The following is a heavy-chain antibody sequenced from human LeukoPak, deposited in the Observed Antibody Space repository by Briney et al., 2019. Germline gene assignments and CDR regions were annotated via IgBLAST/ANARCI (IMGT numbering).Heavy chain of an antibody. V-gene: IGHV4-34*01. J-gene: IGHJ4*02. CDR1: GGSFRGYY. CDR3: ARERSSGSYPLDFDY. Sequence: SETLSLXCAVYGGSFRGYYWSWIRQPPGKGLEWIGEINHSGSTNYNPSLKSRVTISVDTSKNQFSLKLSSVTAADTAVYYCARERSSGSYPLDFDYWGQGTLVTVSS. D-gene: IGHD1-26*01. CDR2: INHSGST.